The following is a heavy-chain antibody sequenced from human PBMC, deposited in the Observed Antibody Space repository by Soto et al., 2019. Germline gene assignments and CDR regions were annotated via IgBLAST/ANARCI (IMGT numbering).Heavy chain of an antibody. V-gene: IGHV3-30-3*01. CDR3: GREVYYEFSSCFNTHPYFFDD. J-gene: IGHJ4*02. D-gene: IGHD3-3*01. CDR1: GFTFSRHT. Sequence: QVQLVESGGGVVQPGRSLRLSCAASGFTFSRHTMHWVRQAPGKGLEWVAAISDDGSNTYYADSVKGRFTISRDNSKKTLYLQMNSLSSEDTAVHHCGREVYYEFSSCFNTHPYFFDDWGKGSLVTVSS. CDR2: ISDDGSNT.